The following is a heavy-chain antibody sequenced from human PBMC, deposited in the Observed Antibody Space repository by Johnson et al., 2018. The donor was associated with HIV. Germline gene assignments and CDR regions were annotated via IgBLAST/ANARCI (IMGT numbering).Heavy chain of an antibody. CDR3: AGDQGGVRMSGHPNAFDI. V-gene: IGHV3-20*04. J-gene: IGHJ3*02. Sequence: VQLVESGGGLVQPGGSLRLSCAASGFTVSSNYMSWVRQAPGKGLEWVSGINWNGGSTGYADSVKGRFTISRDNAKNSLYMQMNSLRAEDTALYYCAGDQGGVRMSGHPNAFDIWGQGTMVTVSS. CDR2: INWNGGST. D-gene: IGHD3-3*01. CDR1: GFTVSSNY.